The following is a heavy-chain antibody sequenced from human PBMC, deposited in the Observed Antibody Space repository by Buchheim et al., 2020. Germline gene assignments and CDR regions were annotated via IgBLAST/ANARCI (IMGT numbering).Heavy chain of an antibody. V-gene: IGHV4-39*01. CDR1: GGSISSSSYY. Sequence: QLQLQESGPGLVKPSETLSLTCTVSGGSISSSSYYWGWIRQPPGKGLEWIGSIYYSGSTYYTPSLKSRVTISVDTSKNQFSLKLSSVTAADTAVYYCATPFLYDYVWGSYRQTDFDYWGQGTL. CDR3: ATPFLYDYVWGSYRQTDFDY. J-gene: IGHJ4*02. CDR2: IYYSGST. D-gene: IGHD3-16*02.